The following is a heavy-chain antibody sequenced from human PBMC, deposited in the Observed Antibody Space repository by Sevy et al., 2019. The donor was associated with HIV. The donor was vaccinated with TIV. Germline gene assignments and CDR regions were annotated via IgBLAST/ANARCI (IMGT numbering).Heavy chain of an antibody. Sequence: SETLSLTCAVYGESFSNYYWNWIRLSPGKGLESIGEIDHSGRSDYNPSLKSRVTMSVDTSKNQFSLKLTSVTAADTAVYYCARGPKPLRSDYGDYRGVGYYFDSWGQGTLVTVSS. CDR1: GESFSNYY. CDR3: ARGPKPLRSDYGDYRGVGYYFDS. CDR2: IDHSGRS. D-gene: IGHD4-17*01. V-gene: IGHV4-34*01. J-gene: IGHJ4*02.